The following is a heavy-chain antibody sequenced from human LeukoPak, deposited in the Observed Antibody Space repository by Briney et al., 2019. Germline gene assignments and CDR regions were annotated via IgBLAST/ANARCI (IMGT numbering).Heavy chain of an antibody. CDR3: ARAIGGSFDP. J-gene: IGHJ5*02. D-gene: IGHD2-15*01. V-gene: IGHV4-59*13. Sequence: ETLSLTCSVCGVPIRSYYWGCLPQPPGKGLEWSVYIYYRGSTNYNPSLKSRVTISVGTSKNKLSRKLNSVTAADTPVYYCARAIGGSFDPWGQGTLVTVSS. CDR2: IYYRGST. CDR1: GVPIRSYY.